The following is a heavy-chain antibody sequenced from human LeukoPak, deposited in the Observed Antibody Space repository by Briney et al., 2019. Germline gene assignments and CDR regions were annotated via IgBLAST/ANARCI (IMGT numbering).Heavy chain of an antibody. D-gene: IGHD2-8*01. CDR1: GLNLRSFW. CDR2: IKQDETEK. CDR3: ARGFYFSMTELYYLDL. V-gene: IGHV3-7*04. J-gene: IGHJ2*01. Sequence: GGSLTLSCAVSGLNLRSFWMRCVRQATGKGVEWVGNIKQDETEKFYVDSVKGRFTISRDNAKNSLYLQMNSLRAEDSAVYYCARGFYFSMTELYYLDLWGRGTLVTVSS.